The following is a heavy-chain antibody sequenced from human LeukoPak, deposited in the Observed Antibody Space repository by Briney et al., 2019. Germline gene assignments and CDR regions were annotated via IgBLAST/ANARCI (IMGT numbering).Heavy chain of an antibody. CDR3: ARLYGTFLEWSPYFDY. V-gene: IGHV3-53*04. CDR1: GFTVSSNF. D-gene: IGHD3-3*02. CDR2: IYSGGST. Sequence: GGSLRLSCAASGFTVSSNFMSWVRRAPGKGLEWGSVIYSGGSTYYADSVKGRFTISRHNSKNTLYLQMNSLRAEDTAVYYCARLYGTFLEWSPYFDYWGQGTLVTVSS. J-gene: IGHJ4*02.